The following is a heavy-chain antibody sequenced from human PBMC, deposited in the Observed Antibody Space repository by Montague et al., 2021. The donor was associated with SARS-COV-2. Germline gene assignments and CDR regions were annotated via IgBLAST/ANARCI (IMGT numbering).Heavy chain of an antibody. CDR3: ARGGGYVTFDY. J-gene: IGHJ4*02. CDR1: GGSISVTNYY. Sequence: SETLSLTCLVSGGSISVTNYYWGWLRQAPGKGLVWIGTIYSSGDTRYHPSLKSRVTVSADTSKNQFSLNLRSVTAADMAVYYCARGGGYVTFDYWGQGTLVTVSS. V-gene: IGHV4-39*01. CDR2: IYSSGDT. D-gene: IGHD5-12*01.